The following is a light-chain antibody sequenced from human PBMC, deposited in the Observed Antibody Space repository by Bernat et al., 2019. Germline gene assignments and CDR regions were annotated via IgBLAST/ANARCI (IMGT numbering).Light chain of an antibody. CDR2: DSS. J-gene: IGKJ1*01. Sequence: ETVLTQSPSTLSLSPGERATLSCRASQHISNLLAWFQHRPGQAPRLLIYDSSDRVFGIPSRFSGSGSGTDFTLTISSLEPEDFAIYYCQQRSSWPRTFVQGTKVEI. CDR3: QQRSSWPRT. V-gene: IGKV3-11*01. CDR1: QHISNL.